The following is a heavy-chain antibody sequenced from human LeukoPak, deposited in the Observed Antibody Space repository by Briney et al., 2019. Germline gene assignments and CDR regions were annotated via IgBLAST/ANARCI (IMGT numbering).Heavy chain of an antibody. J-gene: IGHJ4*02. CDR2: IKSKTDGGTT. D-gene: IGHD2-2*01. Sequence: PGGSLRLSCAASGLTFSNAWMTWVRQAPWKGPEWVGRIKSKTDGGTTDYAAPVKGRFTISRDDSENTLYLQMNSLKTEDTAVYYCAAEQRIVVVPAAFDYWGQGTLVTVSS. V-gene: IGHV3-15*01. CDR1: GLTFSNAW. CDR3: AAEQRIVVVPAAFDY.